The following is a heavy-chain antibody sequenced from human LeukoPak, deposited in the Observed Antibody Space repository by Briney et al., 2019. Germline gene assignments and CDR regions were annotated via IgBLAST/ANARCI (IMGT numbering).Heavy chain of an antibody. CDR3: ATQPAAADVDY. Sequence: GGSLRLSCAGSGLTYSSYWMRWARQAPGKGREGVANIRQDGKEKFYVDSVKGRFPISRDNAKKSLYLQMNSLRAEDTAVYYCATQPAAADVDYWGQGTLVTVSS. CDR1: GLTYSSYW. V-gene: IGHV3-7*03. CDR2: IRQDGKEK. D-gene: IGHD2-2*01. J-gene: IGHJ4*02.